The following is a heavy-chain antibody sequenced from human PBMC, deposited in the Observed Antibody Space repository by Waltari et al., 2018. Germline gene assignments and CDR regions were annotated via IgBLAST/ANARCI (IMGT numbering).Heavy chain of an antibody. J-gene: IGHJ5*02. V-gene: IGHV2-70*04. CDR2: IDWDEDK. D-gene: IGHD2-2*01. CDR3: ARNRGYCSSTSCGWFDP. Sequence: QVTLKESGPALVKPTQTLTLTCTFSGFSLSTSGMRVSWIRQPPGKALEWLARIDWDEDKFYSTSLKTRRTSSKDTSKNQVVLTITNMDPVDTATYYCARNRGYCSSTSCGWFDPWGQGTLVTVSS. CDR1: GFSLSTSGMR.